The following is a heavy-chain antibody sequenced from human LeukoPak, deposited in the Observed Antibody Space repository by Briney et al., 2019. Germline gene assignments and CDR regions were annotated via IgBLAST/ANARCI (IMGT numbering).Heavy chain of an antibody. J-gene: IGHJ4*02. Sequence: SETLSLTCTVSGGSISSSSYYWGWIRQPPGKGLEWIGSIYYSGSTYYNPSLKSRVTISVDTSKNQFSLKLSSVTAADTAVYYCARGRGIVGATPWGYWGQGTLVTVSS. D-gene: IGHD1-26*01. CDR2: IYYSGST. V-gene: IGHV4-39*07. CDR1: GGSISSSSYY. CDR3: ARGRGIVGATPWGY.